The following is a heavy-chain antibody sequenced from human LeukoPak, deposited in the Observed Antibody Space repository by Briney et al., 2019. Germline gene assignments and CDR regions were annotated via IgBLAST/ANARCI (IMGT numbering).Heavy chain of an antibody. V-gene: IGHV1-46*01. CDR2: INPSGGST. CDR1: GYTFTSYY. D-gene: IGHD1-26*01. CDR3: ARDSGSYPDY. Sequence: ASVKVSCKASGYTFTSYYMHWVRQAPGQGLEWMGIINPSGGSTSYAQKFQGRVTMTRDTSANTVYMELSSLRSEDTAVYYCARDSGSYPDYWGQGTLVTVSS. J-gene: IGHJ4*02.